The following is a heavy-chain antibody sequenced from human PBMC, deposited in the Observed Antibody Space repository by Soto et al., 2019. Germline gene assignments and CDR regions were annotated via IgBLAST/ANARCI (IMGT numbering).Heavy chain of an antibody. CDR3: AKGGYYSLFDI. V-gene: IGHV3-23*01. J-gene: IGHJ3*02. CDR1: GFPFRSYA. CDR2: ISGSGGRT. Sequence: LRRSCVASGFPFRSYAMSWVRQTPGKGLEWVSGISGSGGRTYYADSVKGRFTISRDNSNNTLSLQMHILRVEDTAVYFCAKGGYYSLFDIWGQGTMVTVSS. D-gene: IGHD3-16*01.